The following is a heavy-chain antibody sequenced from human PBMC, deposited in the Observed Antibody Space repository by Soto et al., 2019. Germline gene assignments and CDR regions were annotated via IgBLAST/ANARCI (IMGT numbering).Heavy chain of an antibody. V-gene: IGHV4-39*01. CDR3: ARQPYDSTGYYYGA. CDR1: GGSFSSSTYY. CDR2: MYTGGNT. J-gene: IGHJ5*02. D-gene: IGHD3-22*01. Sequence: QLQLQESGPGLVKPSETLSLTCTVSGGSFSSSTYYLGWIRQPPGKGLEWIGSMYTGGNTYYNPSLKIRVTVSVDTSKNHFSLKLTSVTAADTAMYYCARQPYDSTGYYYGAWGQGTLVTVSS.